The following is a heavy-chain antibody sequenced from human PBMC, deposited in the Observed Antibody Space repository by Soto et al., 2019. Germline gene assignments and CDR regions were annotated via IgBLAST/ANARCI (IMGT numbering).Heavy chain of an antibody. Sequence: QVQLVQSGAEVKKPGASVKVSCKASGYTFINYYIHWVRQAPGQGLEWMGMINPSGGSTSYAQKFQGRVTMTSDTSTRTFYMELSSLRSEDTAVYCCARNDKSGRDSCGQGTLVTVSA. D-gene: IGHD1-1*01. CDR3: ARNDKSGRDS. V-gene: IGHV1-46*01. CDR2: INPSGGST. J-gene: IGHJ4*02. CDR1: GYTFINYY.